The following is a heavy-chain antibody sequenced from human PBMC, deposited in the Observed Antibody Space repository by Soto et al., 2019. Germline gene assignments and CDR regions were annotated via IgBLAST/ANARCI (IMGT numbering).Heavy chain of an antibody. J-gene: IGHJ2*01. CDR3: ARRDLEYWYFDL. CDR2: IYYSGST. Sequence: QLQLQESGPGLVKPSETLSLTCTVSGGSISSTSYYWGWIRQPPGKGLEWIGSIYYSGSTYHNPSLKRRVTISVDTSKNQCSLKLTSVTAADTAVYYCARRDLEYWYFDLWGRGTLVTVSS. V-gene: IGHV4-39*01. CDR1: GGSISSTSYY.